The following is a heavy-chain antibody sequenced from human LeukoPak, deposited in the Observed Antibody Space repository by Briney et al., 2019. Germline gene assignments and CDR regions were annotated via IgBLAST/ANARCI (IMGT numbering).Heavy chain of an antibody. D-gene: IGHD3-3*01. Sequence: SETLPLTCAVYGGSFSGYYWSWIRQPPGKGLEWIGEINHSGSTNYNPSLKSRVTISVDTSKNQFSLKLSSVTAADTAVYYCARGSGPPFFWSGYPYYYYYMDVWGKGTTVTVSS. CDR1: GGSFSGYY. V-gene: IGHV4-34*01. CDR2: INHSGST. J-gene: IGHJ6*03. CDR3: ARGSGPPFFWSGYPYYYYYMDV.